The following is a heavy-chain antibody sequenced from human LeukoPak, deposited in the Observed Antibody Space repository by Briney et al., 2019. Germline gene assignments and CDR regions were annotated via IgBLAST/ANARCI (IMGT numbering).Heavy chain of an antibody. CDR1: GYSFTSYW. CDR3: ARLKSSRIMITFGGVHDY. J-gene: IGHJ4*02. D-gene: IGHD3-16*01. V-gene: IGHV5-51*01. Sequence: GESLKISCKGSGYSFTSYWIGWVRQMPGKGLEWMGIIYPGDSDTRYSPSFQGQVTISADKSISTAYLQWSSLKASDTAMYYCARLKSSRIMITFGGVHDYWGQGTLVTVSS. CDR2: IYPGDSDT.